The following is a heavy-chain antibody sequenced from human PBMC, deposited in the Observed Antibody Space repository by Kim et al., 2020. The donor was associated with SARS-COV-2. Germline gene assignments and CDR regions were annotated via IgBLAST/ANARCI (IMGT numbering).Heavy chain of an antibody. D-gene: IGHD3-22*01. CDR1: GFTFSSYD. V-gene: IGHV3-13*04. CDR2: IGTAGDT. J-gene: IGHJ3*02. CDR3: ARGRITMIPEGGDAFDI. Sequence: GGSLRLSCAASGFTFSSYDMHWVRQATGKGLEWVSAIGTAGDTYYPGSVKGRFTISRENVKNSLYLQMNSLRAGDTAVYYCARGRITMIPEGGDAFDIWGQGTMVTVSS.